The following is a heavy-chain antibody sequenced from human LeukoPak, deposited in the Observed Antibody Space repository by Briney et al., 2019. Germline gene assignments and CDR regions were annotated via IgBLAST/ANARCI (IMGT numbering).Heavy chain of an antibody. D-gene: IGHD3-9*01. Sequence: SETLSLTCTVSGGSISSYYWSWIRQPPGKGLEWIGYIYYSGSTNYNPSLKSRVTISVDTSKNQFSLKLSSVTAADTAVYYCARVRKVWLNPGDYWGQGTLVTVSS. CDR3: ARVRKVWLNPGDY. V-gene: IGHV4-59*01. CDR1: GGSISSYY. J-gene: IGHJ4*02. CDR2: IYYSGST.